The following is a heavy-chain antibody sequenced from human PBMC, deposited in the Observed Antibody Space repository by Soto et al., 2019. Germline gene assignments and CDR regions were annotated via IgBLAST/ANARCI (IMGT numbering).Heavy chain of an antibody. CDR3: ASLPRHRWELYSSSWYEPPLV. D-gene: IGHD6-13*01. V-gene: IGHV3-21*01. J-gene: IGHJ6*04. Sequence: EVQLVESGGGLVKPGGSLRLSCAASGFTFSSYSMNWVRQAPGKGLEWVSSISSSSSYIYYADSVKGRFTISRDNAKNSLYLQMNSLRAEDTAVYYCASLPRHRWELYSSSWYEPPLVWGKGTTVTVSS. CDR2: ISSSSSYI. CDR1: GFTFSSYS.